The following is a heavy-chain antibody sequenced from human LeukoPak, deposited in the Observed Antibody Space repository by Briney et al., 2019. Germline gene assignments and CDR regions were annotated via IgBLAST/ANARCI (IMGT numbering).Heavy chain of an antibody. D-gene: IGHD3-3*01. CDR2: INTNTGNP. J-gene: IGHJ4*02. CDR1: GYTFITYP. V-gene: IGHV7-4-1*02. Sequence: ASVKVSCKASGYTFITYPINWVRQAPGQGLEWMGWINTNTGNPTYAQDFTGRFVFSLDTSATTAYLEISSLKPEETAVYYCARGFWHGYFDHWGQGTLVTVSS. CDR3: ARGFWHGYFDH.